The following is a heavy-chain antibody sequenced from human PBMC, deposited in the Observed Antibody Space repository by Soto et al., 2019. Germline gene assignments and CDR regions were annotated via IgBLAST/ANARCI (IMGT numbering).Heavy chain of an antibody. CDR2: VYYTGTT. V-gene: IGHV4-59*01. J-gene: IGHJ4*02. Sequence: SETLSLTCTVSGGSISSYFYIWVRQPPGKGLEWIGSVYYTGTTDYNPPLKSRVTTSVDTSKTQFSLNLRSVTAADTAVYYCARDLAAVPRAFDYWGRGTRVTVSS. D-gene: IGHD6-13*01. CDR3: ARDLAAVPRAFDY. CDR1: GGSISSYF.